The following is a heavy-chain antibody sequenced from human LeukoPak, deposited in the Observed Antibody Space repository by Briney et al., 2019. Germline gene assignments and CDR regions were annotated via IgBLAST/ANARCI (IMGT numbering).Heavy chain of an antibody. Sequence: PSETLSDTCTVSGGSISSYYWSWIRQPPGKGLEWIGYIFYSGSTNYNPSLKSRVTMSVDTSKNQFSLKLSSVTAADMAVYYCARSSAAGSGYYYFDYWGQGTLVTVSS. CDR3: ARSSAAGSGYYYFDY. J-gene: IGHJ4*02. D-gene: IGHD3-22*01. CDR2: IFYSGST. CDR1: GGSISSYY. V-gene: IGHV4-59*08.